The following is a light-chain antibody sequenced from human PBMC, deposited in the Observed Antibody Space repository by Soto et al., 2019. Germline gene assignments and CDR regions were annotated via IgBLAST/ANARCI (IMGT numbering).Light chain of an antibody. CDR1: QSVSSTV. CDR2: GAS. V-gene: IGKV3-20*01. CDR3: QQYGRSLYT. J-gene: IGKJ2*01. Sequence: IVLTQSPGTLSLSPGERATLSFSASQSVSSTVLAWYQQKPGQAPRLRIYGASTRATGIPDRFIGSGSGTDFTLTISRLEPEDCAVYYCQQYGRSLYTFGPGTKLEIK.